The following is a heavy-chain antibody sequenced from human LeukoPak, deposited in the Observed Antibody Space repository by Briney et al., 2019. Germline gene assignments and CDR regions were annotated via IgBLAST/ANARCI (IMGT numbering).Heavy chain of an antibody. CDR3: ARDLYPIGSGYDFDP. D-gene: IGHD3-10*01. CDR1: GYSFTSYS. CDR2: IKPSGGNT. V-gene: IGHV1-46*01. J-gene: IGHJ5*02. Sequence: GASVTVSCKTSGYSFTSYSLHWVRQAPGQRLEWMGIIKPSGGNTNYAQKFQGRVTMTTDTSTSTAYMELRSLRSDDTAVYYCARDLYPIGSGYDFDPWGQGTLVTVSS.